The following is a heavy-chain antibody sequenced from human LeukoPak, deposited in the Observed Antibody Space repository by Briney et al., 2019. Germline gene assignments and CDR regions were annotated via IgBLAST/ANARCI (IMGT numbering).Heavy chain of an antibody. Sequence: NTSETLSLTCTVSGGSINNFYWSCIRQPPGKGLEWIGYMDYSGNTNYNPSLKSRVTISVDKSKNQFSLKLSSVTAADTAVYYCARLSDRFGTKIDYWGQGTLVTVSS. CDR2: MDYSGNT. CDR1: GGSINNFY. CDR3: ARLSDRFGTKIDY. D-gene: IGHD3-10*01. V-gene: IGHV4-59*12. J-gene: IGHJ4*02.